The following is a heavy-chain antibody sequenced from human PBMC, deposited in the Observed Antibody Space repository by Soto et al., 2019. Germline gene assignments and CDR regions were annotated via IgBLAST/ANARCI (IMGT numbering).Heavy chain of an antibody. J-gene: IGHJ6*02. CDR1: GGTFSSYA. D-gene: IGHD6-13*01. V-gene: IGHV1-69*12. CDR2: IIPIFGTA. CDR3: ARDSPGIAAADYYYGMDV. Sequence: QVQLVQSGAEVKKPGSSVKVSCKASGGTFSSYAISWVRQAPGQGLEWMRGIIPIFGTANYAQKFQGRVTITADESTSTAYMELSSLRSEDTAVYYCARDSPGIAAADYYYGMDVWGQGTTVTVSS.